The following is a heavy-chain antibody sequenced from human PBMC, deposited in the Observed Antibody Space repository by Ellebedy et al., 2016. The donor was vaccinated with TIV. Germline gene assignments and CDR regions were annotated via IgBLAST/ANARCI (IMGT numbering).Heavy chain of an antibody. CDR3: GRARRDGSNSYRDS. V-gene: IGHV3-66*01. Sequence: PGGSLRLSCAASGFTVSSNSLTWVRQAPGKGLELVSVVHSGGGTNAADSVKGRFTISRDNSKNAVSLQMTSLRAEDTAVYYCGRARRDGSNSYRDSWGRGTLVTVSS. J-gene: IGHJ4*02. D-gene: IGHD5-24*01. CDR1: GFTVSSNS. CDR2: VHSGGGT.